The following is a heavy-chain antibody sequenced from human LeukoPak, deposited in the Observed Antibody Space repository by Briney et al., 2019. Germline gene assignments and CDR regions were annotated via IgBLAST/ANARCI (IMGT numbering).Heavy chain of an antibody. D-gene: IGHD2-2*01. J-gene: IGHJ5*02. CDR2: INPNSGGT. Sequence: EASVKVSCKASGYTFTGYYMHWVRQAPGQGLEWMGWINPNSGGTNYAQKFQGRVTMTRDTSISTAYMELSRLRSDDTAVYYCARDAGYCSSTSCLGGWFDPWGQGTLVTVSS. V-gene: IGHV1-2*02. CDR1: GYTFTGYY. CDR3: ARDAGYCSSTSCLGGWFDP.